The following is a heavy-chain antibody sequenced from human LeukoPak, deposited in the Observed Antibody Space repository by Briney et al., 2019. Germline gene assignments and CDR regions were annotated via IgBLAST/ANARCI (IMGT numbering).Heavy chain of an antibody. CDR2: ISGSGGST. V-gene: IGHV3-23*01. J-gene: IGHJ4*02. CDR3: AKDYQYSSGWYLDY. D-gene: IGHD6-19*01. CDR1: GFTFSSYG. Sequence: GGSLRLSCAASGFTFSSYGMNWVRQAPGKGLEWVSAISGSGGSTYYADSVKGRFTISRDNSENTLYLQMNSLRAEDTAVYYCAKDYQYSSGWYLDYWGQGTLVTVSS.